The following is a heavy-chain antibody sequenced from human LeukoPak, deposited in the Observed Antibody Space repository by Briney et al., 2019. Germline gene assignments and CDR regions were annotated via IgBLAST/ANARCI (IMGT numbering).Heavy chain of an antibody. CDR2: IYYSGST. CDR1: GGSLSSSSYY. J-gene: IGHJ4*02. CDR3: SRQDIVVVPAAINY. D-gene: IGHD2-2*02. V-gene: IGHV4-39*01. Sequence: PSETLSLTCTVPGGSLSSSSYYRGWIRQPPGQGLESIGRIYYSGSTYYNPSLKTRLPISVDTSKNQFSLKLSSVAASDTAVYYCSRQDIVVVPAAINYWGQGTLVTVSS.